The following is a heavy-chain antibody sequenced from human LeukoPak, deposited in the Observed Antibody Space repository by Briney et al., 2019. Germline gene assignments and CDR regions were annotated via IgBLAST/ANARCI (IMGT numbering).Heavy chain of an antibody. CDR1: GGSISSSSYY. CDR2: IYYSGST. J-gene: IGHJ4*02. CDR3: ARHRWELPAYFDH. Sequence: SETLSLTCTVSGGSISSSSYYWGWIRQPPGKGLEWIGSIYYSGSTYYNPSLKSRVTISVDTSKNQFSLKLSSVTAADTAVYYCARHRWELPAYFDHWGQGTLVTVSS. D-gene: IGHD1-26*01. V-gene: IGHV4-39*01.